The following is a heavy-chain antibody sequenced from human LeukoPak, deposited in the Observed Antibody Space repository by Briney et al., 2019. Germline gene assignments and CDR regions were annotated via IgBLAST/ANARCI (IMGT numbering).Heavy chain of an antibody. Sequence: SETLSLTCTVSGGSIRSGGYSWSWIRQPPGKGLEWIGYIYHSGSTYYNPFLKSRVTISVDRSKNQFSLKLSSVTAADTAVYYCAREVVGAIGAFDIWGQGTMVTVSS. J-gene: IGHJ3*02. V-gene: IGHV4-30-2*01. CDR1: GGSIRSGGYS. CDR3: AREVVGAIGAFDI. CDR2: IYHSGST. D-gene: IGHD1-26*01.